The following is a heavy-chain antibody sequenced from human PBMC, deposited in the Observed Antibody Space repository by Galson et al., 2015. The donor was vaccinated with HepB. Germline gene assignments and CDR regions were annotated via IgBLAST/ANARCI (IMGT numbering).Heavy chain of an antibody. J-gene: IGHJ6*03. V-gene: IGHV4-34*01. D-gene: IGHD3-3*01. CDR3: ARGRITIFGVVINTHYYYYMDV. Sequence: TLSLTCAVYGGSFSGYYWSWIRQPPGKGLEWIGEINHSGSTNYNPSLKSRVTISVDTSKNQFSLKLSSVTAADTAVYYCARGRITIFGVVINTHYYYYMDVWGKGTTVTVSS. CDR2: INHSGST. CDR1: GGSFSGYY.